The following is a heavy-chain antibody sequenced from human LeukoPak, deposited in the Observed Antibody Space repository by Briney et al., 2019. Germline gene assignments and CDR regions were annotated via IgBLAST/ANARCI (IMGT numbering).Heavy chain of an antibody. J-gene: IGHJ5*02. CDR2: ISYDGSNK. CDR3: ARGHSYYYYDSSGYPVLWFDP. CDR1: GFTFSSYA. D-gene: IGHD3-22*01. V-gene: IGHV3-30*04. Sequence: PGRSLRLSCAASGFTFSSYAMHWVRQASGKGLEWVAVISYDGSNKYYADSVKGRFTISRDNSKNTLYLQMNSLRAEDTAVYYCARGHSYYYYDSSGYPVLWFDPWGQGTLVTVSS.